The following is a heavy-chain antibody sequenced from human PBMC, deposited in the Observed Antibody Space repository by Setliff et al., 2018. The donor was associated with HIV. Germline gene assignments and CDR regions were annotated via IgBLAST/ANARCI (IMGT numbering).Heavy chain of an antibody. CDR3: ARLTTTYYYDSSAYYHPV. J-gene: IGHJ4*02. Sequence: TLSLTCAVYGGSFSGYYWSWIRQPPGKGLEWIGEINHSGSTNYNPSLKSRVTISVDTSKNQFSLKLSSVTAADTAVFYCARLTTTYYYDSSAYYHPVWGQGTLVTVPS. CDR1: GGSFSGYY. V-gene: IGHV4-34*01. CDR2: INHSGST. D-gene: IGHD3-22*01.